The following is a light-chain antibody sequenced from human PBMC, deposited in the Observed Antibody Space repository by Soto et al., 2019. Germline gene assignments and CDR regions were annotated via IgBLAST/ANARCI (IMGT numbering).Light chain of an antibody. CDR1: QSVSSY. CDR2: DAS. J-gene: IGKJ5*01. Sequence: EIVLTQSPATLSLSPGERATLSCRASQSVSSYLAWYQQKPGQAPRLLIYDASNRATGIPARFSGSGSGTDFTLTICILEPEDFAVYYCQQRSNFGQGTRLEIK. V-gene: IGKV3-11*01. CDR3: QQRSN.